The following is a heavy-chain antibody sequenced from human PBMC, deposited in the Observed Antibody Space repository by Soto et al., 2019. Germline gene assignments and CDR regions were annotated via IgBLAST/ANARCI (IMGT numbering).Heavy chain of an antibody. Sequence: QVQLVESGGGVVQPGRSLRLSCVASGFTFSNYGMHWVRQAPGKGLAWVAAISYDGSDKNYGDSVEGRFTISRDNSKKMVHLQLSSLRAEDTAVYYWVGYCGGGSCEYDHWGQGTLVTVSS. V-gene: IGHV3-30*03. CDR3: VGYCGGGSCEYDH. D-gene: IGHD2-15*01. CDR2: ISYDGSDK. J-gene: IGHJ4*02. CDR1: GFTFSNYG.